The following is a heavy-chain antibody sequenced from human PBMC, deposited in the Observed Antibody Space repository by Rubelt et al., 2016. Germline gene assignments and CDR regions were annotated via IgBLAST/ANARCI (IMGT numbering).Heavy chain of an antibody. D-gene: IGHD1-1*01. CDR2: IDWDDDK. CDR3: ARTQTETEPDY. J-gene: IGHJ4*02. Sequence: QVTLRESGPALVRPTQTLTLTCTFSGFSLSTSGMCVSWIRQPPVKALEWLALIDWDDDKYYSTSLRTRPTISKDTSKNQVVLTMTEMDPVDTATYYCARTQTETEPDYWGQGTLVTVAS. V-gene: IGHV2-70*01. CDR1: GFSLSTSGMC.